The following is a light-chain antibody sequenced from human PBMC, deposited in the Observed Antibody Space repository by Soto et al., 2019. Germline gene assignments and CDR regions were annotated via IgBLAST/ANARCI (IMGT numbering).Light chain of an antibody. CDR1: QTVGTN. V-gene: IGKV3-15*01. CDR2: GAS. J-gene: IGKJ1*01. Sequence: EIVMTQSPVTLSVSPGERATLSCRASQTVGTNLAWYQQKPGKSPRLLIYGASTRATGIPARFSGSGSGTEFILSITNLQSEDFAVYNCQQYTKWPPGWTLGRGTKVEIK. CDR3: QQYTKWPPGWT.